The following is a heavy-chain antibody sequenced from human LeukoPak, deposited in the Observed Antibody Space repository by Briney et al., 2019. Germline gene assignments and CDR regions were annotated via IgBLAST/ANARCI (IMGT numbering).Heavy chain of an antibody. CDR2: ISAYNGNT. V-gene: IGHV1-18*01. J-gene: IGHJ6*03. CDR3: ARDRLWSYYYYYMDV. Sequence: AVKVSCKASGYTFTSYGISWVRQAPGQGLEWMGWISAYNGNTNYAQRLQGRVTMTTDTSTSTAYMELRSLRSDDTAVYYCARDRLWSYYYYYMDVWGKGTTVTVSS. CDR1: GYTFTSYG. D-gene: IGHD5-18*01.